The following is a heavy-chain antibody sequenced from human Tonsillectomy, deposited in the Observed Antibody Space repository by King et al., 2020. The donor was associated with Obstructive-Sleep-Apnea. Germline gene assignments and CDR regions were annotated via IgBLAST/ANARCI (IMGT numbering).Heavy chain of an antibody. Sequence: VQLVESGGGLVQPGGSLRLSCAASGFTVSSNYMSWVRQAPGKGLEWVSVLYSGGSTYYADSVRGRFTISRDYSKNTLYLQMNSLIAEDTAVYYCARDYDRYSGSVCYSPNYHYSGMDVWGQGTTVTVSS. D-gene: IGHD3-10*01. CDR1: GFTVSSNY. CDR3: ARDYDRYSGSVCYSPNYHYSGMDV. CDR2: LYSGGST. J-gene: IGHJ6*02. V-gene: IGHV3-66*01.